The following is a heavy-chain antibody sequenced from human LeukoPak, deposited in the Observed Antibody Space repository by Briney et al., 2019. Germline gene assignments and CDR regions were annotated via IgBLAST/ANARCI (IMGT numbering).Heavy chain of an antibody. CDR1: GGSVSSGSYY. V-gene: IGHV4-61*01. D-gene: IGHD5-12*01. Sequence: SETLSLTCTVSGGSVSSGSYYWSWIRQPPGKGLEWIGYIYYSGSTNYNPSLKSRVTISVDTSKNQFSLKLSSVTAADTAVYYCAGGGVGATIPGANFDYWGQGTLGTVSP. J-gene: IGHJ4*02. CDR2: IYYSGST. CDR3: AGGGVGATIPGANFDY.